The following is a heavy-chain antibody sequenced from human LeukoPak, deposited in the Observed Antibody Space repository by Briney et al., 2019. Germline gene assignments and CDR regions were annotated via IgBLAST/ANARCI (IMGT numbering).Heavy chain of an antibody. Sequence: SETLSLTCTVSSGSISNYYWSWIRQPPGKGLEWIGYIYSSGSTNYNPSLESRVTISVDTSKNQFSLKLSSVTAADTAVYYCARAYCSSTSCYPHFDYWGQGTLVTVSS. CDR1: SGSISNYY. J-gene: IGHJ4*02. CDR3: ARAYCSSTSCYPHFDY. D-gene: IGHD2-2*01. V-gene: IGHV4-59*01. CDR2: IYSSGST.